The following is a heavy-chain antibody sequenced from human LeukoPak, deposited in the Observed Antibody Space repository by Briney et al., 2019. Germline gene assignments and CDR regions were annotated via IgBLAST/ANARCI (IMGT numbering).Heavy chain of an antibody. CDR3: ARGPHHDYSNYKLSYYFDY. CDR2: ISAYNGNT. J-gene: IGHJ4*02. CDR1: GYTFTSYG. D-gene: IGHD4-11*01. V-gene: IGHV1-18*01. Sequence: GASVKVSCKASGYTFTSYGISWVRQAPGQGLEWMGWISAYNGNTNYAQKLQGRVTMTTDTSTSTAYMELRSLRSDDTAVYYCARGPHHDYSNYKLSYYFDYWGQGTLVTVSS.